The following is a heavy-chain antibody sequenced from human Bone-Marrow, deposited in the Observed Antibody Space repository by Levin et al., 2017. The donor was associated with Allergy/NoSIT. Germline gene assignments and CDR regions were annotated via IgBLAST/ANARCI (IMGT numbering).Heavy chain of an antibody. Sequence: SQTLSLPCTVSGVSIHNYFWSWIRQPPGKGLEWIGYIYSTASSSYNPSLKNRVTMSIETSKNQVSLKLRSVTAADTAVYYCARAGDWESSVWYGTKDYAMEFWGQGTTVTVSS. J-gene: IGHJ6*02. D-gene: IGHD6-19*01. CDR2: IYSTASS. CDR3: ARAGDWESSVWYGTKDYAMEF. CDR1: GVSIHNYF. V-gene: IGHV4-59*01.